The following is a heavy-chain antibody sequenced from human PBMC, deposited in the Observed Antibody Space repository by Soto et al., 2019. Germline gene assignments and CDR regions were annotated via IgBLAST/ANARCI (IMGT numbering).Heavy chain of an antibody. CDR3: TTVLRYLKNKLLDY. CDR1: GFTFSNAW. Sequence: EVQLVESGGGLVKPGGSLRLSCAASGFTFSNAWMSWVRQAPGKGLEWVGRIKSKTDGGTTDYAAPVKGRFTISRDDSNNTLYLQMNSLKTEDTAVYYCTTVLRYLKNKLLDYLGQGTLVTVSS. CDR2: IKSKTDGGTT. J-gene: IGHJ4*02. D-gene: IGHD1-26*01. V-gene: IGHV3-15*01.